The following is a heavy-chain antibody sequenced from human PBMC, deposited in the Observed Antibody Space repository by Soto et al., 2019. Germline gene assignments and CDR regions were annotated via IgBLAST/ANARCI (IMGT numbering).Heavy chain of an antibody. CDR2: ISYDGSNK. CDR3: ARAFPKSDYYGMHV. V-gene: IGHV3-30-3*01. J-gene: IGHJ6*02. Sequence: QVQLVESGGGVVQPGRSLRLSCAASGFTFSSYAMHWVRQAPGKGLEWVAVISYDGSNKYYADSVKGRFTISRDNSKNTLYLQMNSPRAEDTAVYYCARAFPKSDYYGMHVWGQGTTVTVSS. CDR1: GFTFSSYA.